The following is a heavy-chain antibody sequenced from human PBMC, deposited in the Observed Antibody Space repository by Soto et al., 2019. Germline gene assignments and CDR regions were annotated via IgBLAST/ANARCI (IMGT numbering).Heavy chain of an antibody. V-gene: IGHV4-39*01. CDR1: GGSFSGTGYY. D-gene: IGHD5-18*01. Sequence: LSLTCSVSGGSFSGTGYYWGWVRHPPGKGLEWIGSIYYSGITYYNPSLKSRLTISVDTSKNQIALKLSSVTAADAAVYYCVRHGYTYGSNNRFDPWGQGTLVTVSS. CDR3: VRHGYTYGSNNRFDP. J-gene: IGHJ5*02. CDR2: IYYSGIT.